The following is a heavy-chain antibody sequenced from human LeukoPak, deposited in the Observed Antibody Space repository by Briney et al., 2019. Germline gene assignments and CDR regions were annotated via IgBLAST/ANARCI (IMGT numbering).Heavy chain of an antibody. D-gene: IGHD2-2*02. Sequence: ASVKVSCKASGYTFTSYDINWVRQATGQGLEWMGWMNPNSGNTGYAQKFQGRVTMTRNTSISTAYMELSSLRSEDTAVYYCARGRGVPAAISYYYYYGMDVWGQGTMITVSS. CDR2: MNPNSGNT. V-gene: IGHV1-8*01. J-gene: IGHJ6*02. CDR3: ARGRGVPAAISYYYYYGMDV. CDR1: GYTFTSYD.